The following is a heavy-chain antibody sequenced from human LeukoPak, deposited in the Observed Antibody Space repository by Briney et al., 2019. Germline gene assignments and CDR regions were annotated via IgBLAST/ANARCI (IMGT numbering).Heavy chain of an antibody. CDR3: ARGWGYYGSGSYYSWFDP. CDR2: INHSGRT. D-gene: IGHD3-10*01. J-gene: IGHJ5*02. Sequence: SETLSLTGAVYGGSFSGYYWSWIRQPPGKGLEGIGEINHSGRTNDHPSLKSRVTIAVDTSKNQFSLKLSSVTAADTAVYYCARGWGYYGSGSYYSWFDPWGQGTLVTVSS. CDR1: GGSFSGYY. V-gene: IGHV4-34*01.